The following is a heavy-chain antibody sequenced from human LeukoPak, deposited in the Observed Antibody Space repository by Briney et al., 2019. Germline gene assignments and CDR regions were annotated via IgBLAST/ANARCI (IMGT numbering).Heavy chain of an antibody. V-gene: IGHV3-23*01. CDR3: AERPYCTGPGCHHIEY. J-gene: IGHJ4*02. D-gene: IGHD2-8*02. CDR2: ISGSAGST. Sequence: PGGSLRLSCAASGFTFSTCLMSWVRQAPGKGMEWVSTISGSAGSTYYADSVKGRFTISRDNSKNTLFLQMNSMRVEDTAVYYCAERPYCTGPGCHHIEYWGQGTLVTVSS. CDR1: GFTFSTCL.